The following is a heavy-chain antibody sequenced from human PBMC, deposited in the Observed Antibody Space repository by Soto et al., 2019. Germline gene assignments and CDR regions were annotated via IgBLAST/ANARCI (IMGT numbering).Heavy chain of an antibody. CDR2: VFSGGST. CDR3: ARDKGAIPLDV. Sequence: EVQLVESGGGLIQPGGSLRLSCAASGFTVSNNQMSWVRQAPGKGLEWVSVVFSGGSTSYADSVKGQFTISRDNSKNTLYLQMNSLRGEDTAVYYCARDKGAIPLDVWGQGTTVTVSS. J-gene: IGHJ6*02. D-gene: IGHD2-21*01. V-gene: IGHV3-53*01. CDR1: GFTVSNNQ.